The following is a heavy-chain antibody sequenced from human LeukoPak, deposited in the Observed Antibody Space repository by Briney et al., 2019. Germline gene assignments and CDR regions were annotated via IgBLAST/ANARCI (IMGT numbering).Heavy chain of an antibody. CDR1: GFTFSSYA. V-gene: IGHV3-23*01. CDR2: ISGSGGST. D-gene: IGHD6-13*01. Sequence: GGSLRLSCAASGFTFSSYAMSWARQAPGKGLEWVSAISGSGGSTYYADSVKGRFTISRDNSKNTLYLQMNSLRAEDTAVYYCAKGEAAAIYGMDVWGQGTTVTVSS. CDR3: AKGEAAAIYGMDV. J-gene: IGHJ6*02.